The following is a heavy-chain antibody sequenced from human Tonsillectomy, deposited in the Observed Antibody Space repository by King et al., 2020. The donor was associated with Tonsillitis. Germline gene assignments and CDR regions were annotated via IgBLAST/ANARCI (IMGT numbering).Heavy chain of an antibody. CDR3: VRGQNYAFDL. Sequence: QVQLVESGGGVVQPGGSLRLSCAASGFTFSNSVYGMDWVRQAPGKGLEWVAFIQYDGIHKYYAESVRGRFTISRDSSRNTLYLQMNSLRVEDTAVYFCVRGQNYAFDLWGPGTVLTVSS. J-gene: IGHJ3*01. D-gene: IGHD2/OR15-2a*01. CDR1: GFTFSNSVYG. V-gene: IGHV3-30*02. CDR2: IQYDGIHK.